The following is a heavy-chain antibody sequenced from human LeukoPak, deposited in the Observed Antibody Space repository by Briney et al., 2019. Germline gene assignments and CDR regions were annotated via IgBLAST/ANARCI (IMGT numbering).Heavy chain of an antibody. D-gene: IGHD1-26*01. V-gene: IGHV4-4*07. CDR3: ARGSKAIYYTLDY. J-gene: IGHJ4*02. Sequence: PSETLSLTCTVSGGSISSYYWNWIRQPAGGGLEWIGRIHSSGSTNYNPSLKSRITVSLDTSRNQLSLPLTSVAAADTAVYYCARGSKAIYYTLDYWGQGTLVTVSS. CDR2: IHSSGST. CDR1: GGSISSYY.